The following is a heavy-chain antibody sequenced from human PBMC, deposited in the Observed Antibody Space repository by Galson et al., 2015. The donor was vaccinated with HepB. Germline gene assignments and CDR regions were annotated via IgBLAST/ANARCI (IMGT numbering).Heavy chain of an antibody. CDR1: GGTFSSYA. Sequence: SVKVSCKASGGTFSSYAISWVRQAPGQGLEWMGGIIPIFGTSKYAQKFQGRVTITADESTSTAYMELSSLRSEDTAVYYCARDEGYYYGSGSPNPNYGMDVWGQGTAVTVSS. D-gene: IGHD3-10*01. J-gene: IGHJ6*02. CDR2: IIPIFGTS. V-gene: IGHV1-69*13. CDR3: ARDEGYYYGSGSPNPNYGMDV.